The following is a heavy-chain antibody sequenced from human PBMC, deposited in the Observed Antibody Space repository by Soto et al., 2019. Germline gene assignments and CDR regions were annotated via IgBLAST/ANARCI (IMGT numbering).Heavy chain of an antibody. CDR1: GFTVSSNY. V-gene: IGHV3-53*01. CDR3: ARDSRNRNFFDY. J-gene: IGHJ4*02. D-gene: IGHD2-2*01. Sequence: PGGSLRLSCAASGFTVSSNYMTWVRQAPGEGLEWVSVIYSGGSTYYADSVKGRFTISRDNSKNTLYLQMNSLRAEDTALYYCARDSRNRNFFDYWGQGTLVTVSS. CDR2: IYSGGST.